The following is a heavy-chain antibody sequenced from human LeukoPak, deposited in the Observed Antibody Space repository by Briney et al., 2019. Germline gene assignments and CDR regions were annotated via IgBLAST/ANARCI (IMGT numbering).Heavy chain of an antibody. Sequence: ASVKVSCKASGYTFTGYYMHWVRQAPGQGLEWMGRINPNSGSTNYAQKFQGRVTMTRDTSISTAYMELSRLRSDDTAVYYCARDHESGPLDYWGQGTLVTVCS. D-gene: IGHD3-3*01. CDR2: INPNSGST. CDR1: GYTFTGYY. J-gene: IGHJ4*02. CDR3: ARDHESGPLDY. V-gene: IGHV1-2*06.